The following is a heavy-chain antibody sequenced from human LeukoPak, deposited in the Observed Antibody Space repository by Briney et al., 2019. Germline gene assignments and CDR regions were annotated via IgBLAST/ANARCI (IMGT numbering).Heavy chain of an antibody. D-gene: IGHD4-17*01. CDR3: ARDYGDLTFDY. CDR2: ISSSSSYI. CDR1: GFTFSTYE. Sequence: GGSLRLSCAASGFTFSTYEMNWVRQAPGKGPEWVSSISSSSSYIYYADSVKGRFTISRDNAKNSLYLQMNSLRAEDTAVYYCARDYGDLTFDYWGQGTLVTVSS. J-gene: IGHJ4*02. V-gene: IGHV3-21*01.